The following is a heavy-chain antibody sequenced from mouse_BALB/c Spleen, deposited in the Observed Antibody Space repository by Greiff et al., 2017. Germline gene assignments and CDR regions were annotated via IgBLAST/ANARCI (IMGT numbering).Heavy chain of an antibody. Sequence: VKLMESGAELVRPGVSVKISCKGSGYTFTDYAMHWVKQSHAKSLEWIGVISTYYGDASYNQKFKGKATMTVDKSSSTAYMELARLTSEDSAIYYCASGLLRDYYAMDYWGQGTSVTVSS. CDR1: GYTFTDYA. CDR3: ASGLLRDYYAMDY. J-gene: IGHJ4*01. D-gene: IGHD1-1*01. V-gene: IGHV1S137*01. CDR2: ISTYYGDA.